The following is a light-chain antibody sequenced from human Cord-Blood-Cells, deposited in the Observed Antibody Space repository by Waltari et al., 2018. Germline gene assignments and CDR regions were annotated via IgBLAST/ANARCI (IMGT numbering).Light chain of an antibody. CDR2: DAS. CDR1: QSISSW. J-gene: IGKJ2*01. CDR3: QQYNSYSPET. Sequence: DLQMTQSPSTLSASVGDRVTITCRASQSISSWLAWYQQKPGKAPKLLIYDASSLESGFPSRFSGSGSGTEFTLTISSLQPDDFATYYCQQYNSYSPETFGQGTKLEIK. V-gene: IGKV1-5*01.